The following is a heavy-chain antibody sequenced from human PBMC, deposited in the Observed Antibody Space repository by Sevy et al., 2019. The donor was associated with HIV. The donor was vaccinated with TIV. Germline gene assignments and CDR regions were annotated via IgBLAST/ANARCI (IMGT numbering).Heavy chain of an antibody. CDR1: GGTFSSYA. J-gene: IGHJ4*02. CDR3: ATARITMIVVVITLAFDY. CDR2: IITIFGTA. D-gene: IGHD3-22*01. Sequence: ASMKVSCKASGGTFSSYAISWVRQAPGQGLEWMGGIITIFGTANYAQKFQGRVTITADKSTSTAYMELSSLRSEDTAVYYCATARITMIVVVITLAFDYWGQGTLVTVSS. V-gene: IGHV1-69*06.